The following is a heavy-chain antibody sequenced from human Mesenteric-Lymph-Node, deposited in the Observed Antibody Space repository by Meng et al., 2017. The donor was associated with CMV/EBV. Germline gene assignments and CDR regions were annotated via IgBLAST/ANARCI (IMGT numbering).Heavy chain of an antibody. J-gene: IGHJ4*02. CDR1: GFTFSDYC. CDR2: IRNTGKTI. V-gene: IGHV3-11*04. Sequence: GGSLRLSCAASGFTFSDYCMSWIRQAPGKGLEWVSYIRNTGKTIYYADSMEGRFTISRDNAKNSLYLQVNCLRAEDTAVYYCARVVGGYYQKYYFDSWGQGTLVTVSS. D-gene: IGHD3-22*01. CDR3: ARVVGGYYQKYYFDS.